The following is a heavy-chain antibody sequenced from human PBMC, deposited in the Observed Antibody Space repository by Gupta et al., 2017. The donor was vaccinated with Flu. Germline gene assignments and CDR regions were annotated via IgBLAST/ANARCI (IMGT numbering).Heavy chain of an antibody. CDR3: AHRNEYSSEGGYNWFDP. D-gene: IGHD6-6*01. Sequence: PGKALEWLALIYWDDDKRYSPSLKSRLTITKDTSKNQVVLTMTNMDPVDTATYYCAHRNEYSSEGGYNWFDPWGQGTLVTVSS. CDR2: IYWDDDK. J-gene: IGHJ5*02. V-gene: IGHV2-5*02.